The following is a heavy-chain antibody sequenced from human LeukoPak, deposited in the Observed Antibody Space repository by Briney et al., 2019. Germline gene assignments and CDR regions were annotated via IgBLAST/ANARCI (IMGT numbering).Heavy chain of an antibody. D-gene: IGHD3-10*01. CDR3: AKGDMVHGRLDY. Sequence: GGSLRLSCAASGFTFRSYGMHWVRQAPGKGLEWVAVVSNDGDDKYYADSVRGRFTISRDNSKNTVYLQMKGLRVEDTAVYYCAKGDMVHGRLDYWGKGTLVTVSS. CDR2: VSNDGDDK. CDR1: GFTFRSYG. J-gene: IGHJ4*02. V-gene: IGHV3-30*18.